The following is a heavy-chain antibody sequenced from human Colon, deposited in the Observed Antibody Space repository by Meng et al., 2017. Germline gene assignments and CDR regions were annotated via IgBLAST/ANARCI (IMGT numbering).Heavy chain of an antibody. CDR3: ARVRRFSTGSIYSNWFDP. J-gene: IGHJ5*02. Sequence: QVQPEGSGPGLVTPSETLSLTCTVSGGSMRWYYWNWIRQPAGKGLEWIGHIYNSGRTNYNPSLKSRVTISVDSSKNQFSLNLTSVTAADTAVYFCARVRRFSTGSIYSNWFDPWGQGTLVTVSS. CDR1: GGSMRWYY. V-gene: IGHV4-4*07. D-gene: IGHD1-1*01. CDR2: IYNSGRT.